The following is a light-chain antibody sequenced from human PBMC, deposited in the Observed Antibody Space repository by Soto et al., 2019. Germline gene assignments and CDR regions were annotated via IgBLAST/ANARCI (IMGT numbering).Light chain of an antibody. V-gene: IGLV4-69*01. CDR3: QSVGTGIQV. Sequence: QPVLTQSPSASASLGASVKLTCTLSSGYSTYAIAWHQQQSEKGPRFLMKINYDGTHSKGDGFFDRFSGSSSGAELHLTISSLQSEDEADYYCQSVGTGIQVFGGGTKLTVL. CDR2: INYDGTH. CDR1: SGYSTYA. J-gene: IGLJ3*02.